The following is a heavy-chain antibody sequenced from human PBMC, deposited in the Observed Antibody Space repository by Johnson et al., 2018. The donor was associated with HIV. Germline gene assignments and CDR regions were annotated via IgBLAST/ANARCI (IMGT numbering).Heavy chain of an antibody. Sequence: QVQLVESGGGLVQPGGSLRLSCAASGFTFSSYGMHWVRQAPGQGLEWVAFIRSDGTNKYYEDSVKGRFTISRDNSKNTLYLQMNSLRAEDTAVYSFARDGYNYVAFDIWGQGTMVTVSS. D-gene: IGHD5-24*01. CDR1: GFTFSSYG. CDR3: ARDGYNYVAFDI. CDR2: IRSDGTNK. J-gene: IGHJ3*02. V-gene: IGHV3-30*02.